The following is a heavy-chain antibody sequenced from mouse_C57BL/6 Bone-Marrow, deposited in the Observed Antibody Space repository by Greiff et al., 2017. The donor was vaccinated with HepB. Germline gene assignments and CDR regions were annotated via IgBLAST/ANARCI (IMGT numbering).Heavy chain of an antibody. CDR1: GFTFSDFY. V-gene: IGHV7-1*01. CDR2: SRNKANDYTT. D-gene: IGHD2-4*01. Sequence: EVMLVESGGGLVQSGRSLRLSCATSGFTFSDFYMEWVRQAPGKGLEWIAASRNKANDYTTEYSASVKGRFIVSRDTSQSILYLQMNALRAEDTAIYYCARDDYADVWGTGTTFTVSS. CDR3: ARDDYADV. J-gene: IGHJ1*03.